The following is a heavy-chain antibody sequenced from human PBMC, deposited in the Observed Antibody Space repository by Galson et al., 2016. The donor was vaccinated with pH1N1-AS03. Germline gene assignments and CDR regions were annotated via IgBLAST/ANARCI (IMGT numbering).Heavy chain of an antibody. CDR2: IYPGDSDT. V-gene: IGHV5-51*01. J-gene: IGHJ6*02. D-gene: IGHD6-6*01. Sequence: QSGAEVKKPGESLKISCKGSGHIFANYWIGWVRQTPGKGLEWMGLIYPGDSDTRYSPSFQGQVTISADKSLSTAYLQWSSLKASDTAMYYCASYRIAAHTYYCHGRDVWGEGTTVTVSS. CDR1: GHIFANYW. CDR3: ASYRIAAHTYYCHGRDV.